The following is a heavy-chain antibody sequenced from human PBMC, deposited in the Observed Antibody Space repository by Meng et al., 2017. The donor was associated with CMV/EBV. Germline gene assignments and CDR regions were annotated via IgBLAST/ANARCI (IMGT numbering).Heavy chain of an antibody. Sequence: GSLRLSCTVSGYSISSGYYWGWIRQPPGKGLEWIGSIYHSGSTYYNPSLKSRVTISVDTSKNQFSLKLSSVTAADTAVYYCARVGGSLPDYWGQGTLVTVPS. CDR2: IYHSGST. CDR3: ARVGGSLPDY. J-gene: IGHJ4*02. D-gene: IGHD1-26*01. CDR1: GYSISSGYY. V-gene: IGHV4-38-2*02.